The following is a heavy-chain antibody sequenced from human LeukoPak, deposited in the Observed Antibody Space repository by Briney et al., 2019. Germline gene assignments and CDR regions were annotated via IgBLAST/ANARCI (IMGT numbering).Heavy chain of an antibody. Sequence: GGSLRLSCAASGFTFSSSGMNWVRQAPGKGLEWVSSISSSSDYIYYADSVKGRFTISRDNAKNSLYLQMNSLRAEDTAVYYCARDPQYSSGWSTSWVVSAYYFDYWGQGILVTVSS. CDR1: GFTFSSSG. D-gene: IGHD6-19*01. V-gene: IGHV3-21*01. CDR2: ISSSSDYI. J-gene: IGHJ4*02. CDR3: ARDPQYSSGWSTSWVVSAYYFDY.